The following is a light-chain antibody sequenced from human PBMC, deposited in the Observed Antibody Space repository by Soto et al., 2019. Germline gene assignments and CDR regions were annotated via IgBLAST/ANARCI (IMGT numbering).Light chain of an antibody. CDR3: QQYGSSPYT. Sequence: EIVLTQSPGTLSLSPGERATLSCGASQSVSSGYLAWYQQKPGQAPRLLIYGASTRATDIPDRFSGSGSGTDFTLTISRLEPEDFAVYFCQQYGSSPYTFGQGTKVYIK. CDR2: GAS. J-gene: IGKJ2*01. CDR1: QSVSSGY. V-gene: IGKV3-20*01.